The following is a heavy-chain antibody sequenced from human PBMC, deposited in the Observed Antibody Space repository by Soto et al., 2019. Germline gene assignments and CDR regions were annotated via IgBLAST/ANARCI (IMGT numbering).Heavy chain of an antibody. D-gene: IGHD3-3*01. CDR2: ISYDGSNK. V-gene: IGHV3-30*18. Sequence: QVQLVESGGGVVQPGRSLRLSCAASGFTFSSYGMHWVRQAPGKGLEWVAVISYDGSNKYYADSVKGRFTISRDNSKNTLYLQMNSLRAEDTAVYYCANVDRSGYSDSWGQGTLVTVSS. CDR3: ANVDRSGYSDS. CDR1: GFTFSSYG. J-gene: IGHJ4*02.